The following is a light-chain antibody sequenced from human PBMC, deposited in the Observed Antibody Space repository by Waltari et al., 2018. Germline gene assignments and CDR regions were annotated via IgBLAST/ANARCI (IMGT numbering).Light chain of an antibody. CDR1: NVGSET. J-gene: IGLJ2*01. CDR2: DDS. CDR3: QVWDTTNDHVV. V-gene: IGLV3-21*02. Sequence: SYVLTQPPSVSVAPGQTASITCGGNNVGSETVHWYQREPGQVPVLVVYDDSDRPSGIPERFSGSKSGSMATLTISRVEAGDEADYYCQVWDTTNDHVVFGGGTKLTVL.